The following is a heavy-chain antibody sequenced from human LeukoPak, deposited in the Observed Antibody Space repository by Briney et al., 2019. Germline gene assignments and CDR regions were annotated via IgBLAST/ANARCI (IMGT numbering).Heavy chain of an antibody. CDR2: ISSSSSYI. Sequence: GGSLRLSCAASGFTFSSYSMNWVRQAPGKGLEWVSSISSSSSYIYYADSVKGRFTISRDNAKKSVYLQMDSLRVEDTAVYCCARDQIGSWWGQGTLVIVSS. D-gene: IGHD6-13*01. CDR3: ARDQIGSW. J-gene: IGHJ4*02. CDR1: GFTFSSYS. V-gene: IGHV3-21*01.